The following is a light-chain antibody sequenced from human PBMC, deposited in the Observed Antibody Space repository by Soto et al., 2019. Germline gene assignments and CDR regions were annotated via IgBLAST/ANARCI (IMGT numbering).Light chain of an antibody. CDR3: CSYAGSSTYV. Sequence: QSVLTQPASVSGSPGQSITISCTGSSSDVGSYNLVSWYQQHPGKAPKVMIYEGSKRPSGVSNRFSGSKSGNTASLTISGLQAEDEADYYCCSYAGSSTYVFGTGTKVTVL. CDR2: EGS. CDR1: SSDVGSYNL. J-gene: IGLJ1*01. V-gene: IGLV2-23*01.